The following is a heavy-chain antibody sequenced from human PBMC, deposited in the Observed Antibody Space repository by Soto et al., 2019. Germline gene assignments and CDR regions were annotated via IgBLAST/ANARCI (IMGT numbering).Heavy chain of an antibody. CDR3: ATDYAGLDAFDI. D-gene: IGHD4-17*01. CDR1: GFTFSSYA. Sequence: PGGSLRLSCAASGFTFSSYAMHWVRQAPGKGLEWVAVISYDGSNKYYADSVKGRFTISRDNSKNTLYLQMNSLRAEDTAVYYCATDYAGLDAFDIWGQGTMVTVSS. V-gene: IGHV3-30-3*01. J-gene: IGHJ3*02. CDR2: ISYDGSNK.